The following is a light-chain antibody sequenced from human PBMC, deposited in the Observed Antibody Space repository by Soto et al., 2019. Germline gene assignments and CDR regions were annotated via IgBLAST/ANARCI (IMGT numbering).Light chain of an antibody. V-gene: IGLV1-47*02. CDR2: SNI. J-gene: IGLJ2*01. Sequence: QSALTQPPSASGTPGQRVTISCSGSSSNIGSNYVYWYQQLPGTAPKLLIYSNIQRPSGVPDRFSGSKSGTSASLAISGLRSEDEADYYCAVWDDSLSGPVFGGGTRSPS. CDR3: AVWDDSLSGPV. CDR1: SSNIGSNY.